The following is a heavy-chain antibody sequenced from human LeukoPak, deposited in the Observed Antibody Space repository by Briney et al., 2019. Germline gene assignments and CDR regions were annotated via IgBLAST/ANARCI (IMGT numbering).Heavy chain of an antibody. D-gene: IGHD3-22*01. V-gene: IGHV3-NL1*01. Sequence: GGSLRLSCAASGFSFRNYGMHWVRQAPGKGLDWVSVIYSGGSTYYADSVKGRFTISRDNSKNTLYLQMNSLRAEDTAVYYCAREGYYDSRAYGFDLWGRGTLVTVSS. CDR2: IYSGGST. CDR1: GFSFRNYG. J-gene: IGHJ2*01. CDR3: AREGYYDSRAYGFDL.